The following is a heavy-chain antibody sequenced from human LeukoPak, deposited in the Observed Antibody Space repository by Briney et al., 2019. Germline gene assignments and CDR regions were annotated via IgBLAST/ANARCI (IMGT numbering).Heavy chain of an antibody. CDR3: ARHPGIAAAGTWVGF. V-gene: IGHV4-59*01. D-gene: IGHD6-13*01. Sequence: SETLSLTCAVSGGSISSYYWSWIRQPPGKGLEWIGYIYYSGSTNYNPSLKSRVTISVDTSQNQFSLRLTSVTAADTAVYYCARHPGIAAAGTWVGFWGQGTLVTVSS. J-gene: IGHJ4*02. CDR1: GGSISSYY. CDR2: IYYSGST.